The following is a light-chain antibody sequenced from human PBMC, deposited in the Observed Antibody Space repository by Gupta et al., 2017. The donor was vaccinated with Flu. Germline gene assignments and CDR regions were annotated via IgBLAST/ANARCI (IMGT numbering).Light chain of an antibody. Sequence: EILFTQSPGTLSLSPEETATRSSTTSQILSSNYLAWFQQKPGHAPRLLIYGAPSRATSIPDRFCGSGSGTDFTLTITRLEHEDFAVYFCQHYGGSSTFGQGTKLEIK. CDR2: GAP. J-gene: IGKJ1*01. V-gene: IGKV3-20*01. CDR3: QHYGGSST. CDR1: QILSSNY.